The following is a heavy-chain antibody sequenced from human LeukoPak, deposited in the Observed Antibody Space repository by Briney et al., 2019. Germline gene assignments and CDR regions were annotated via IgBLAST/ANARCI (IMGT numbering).Heavy chain of an antibody. CDR1: GFNFSSHW. D-gene: IGHD2-2*01. CDR2: IGQDGTEK. CDR3: ARGYCSGTSCFGAFDM. Sequence: GGSLRLSCAASGFNFSSHWMSWVRQAPGKGLEWVANIGQDGTEKNYVDSVKGRFTISRDNAKNSLYLQMSSLGAEDTAVYHCARGYCSGTSCFGAFDMWGQGTMVPVSS. J-gene: IGHJ3*02. V-gene: IGHV3-7*01.